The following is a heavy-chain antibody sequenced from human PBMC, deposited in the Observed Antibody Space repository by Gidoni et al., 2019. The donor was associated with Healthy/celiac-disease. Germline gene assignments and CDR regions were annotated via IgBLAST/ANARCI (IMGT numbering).Heavy chain of an antibody. Sequence: EVQLVESGGGLVKPGRPLRLSCTASGFTFGDYAMSWFRQAPGKGLGWVGFSRSKAYGGTTEYAASVKGRFTISRDDSKSIAYLQMNSLKTEDTAVYYCTRDPPRLITMVRGVSYWGQGTLVTVSS. CDR3: TRDPPRLITMVRGVSY. V-gene: IGHV3-49*05. CDR2: SRSKAYGGTT. J-gene: IGHJ4*02. D-gene: IGHD3-10*01. CDR1: GFTFGDYA.